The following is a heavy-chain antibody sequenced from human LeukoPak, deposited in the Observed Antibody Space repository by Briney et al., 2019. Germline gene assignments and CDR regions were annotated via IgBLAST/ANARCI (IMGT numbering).Heavy chain of an antibody. CDR1: GYTFPSYF. J-gene: IGHJ4*02. D-gene: IGHD6-6*01. Sequence: ASVKVSCTASGYTFPSYFMHWVRQAPGQGLEWMGIINPTGGSTTYAQTFQGRVTMTRDTSTSTVYMELSSLRSDDTAVYYCARTAARRFDYWGQGTLVTVSS. CDR3: ARTAARRFDY. V-gene: IGHV1-46*01. CDR2: INPTGGST.